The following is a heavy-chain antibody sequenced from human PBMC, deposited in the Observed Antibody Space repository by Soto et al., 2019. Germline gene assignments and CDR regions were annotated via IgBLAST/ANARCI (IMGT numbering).Heavy chain of an antibody. CDR2: IFSSGTT. Sequence: PSETLSLTCTVSGGSISSYYWSWIRQAPGKGLEWIGYIFSSGTTYYNPSLKSRLTMSLDTSQNQFSLKLNSVTAADTAVYFCARVPSPFDFYYAMDVWGQGTTVTV. J-gene: IGHJ6*02. CDR1: GGSISSYY. CDR3: ARVPSPFDFYYAMDV. D-gene: IGHD3-16*01. V-gene: IGHV4-4*09.